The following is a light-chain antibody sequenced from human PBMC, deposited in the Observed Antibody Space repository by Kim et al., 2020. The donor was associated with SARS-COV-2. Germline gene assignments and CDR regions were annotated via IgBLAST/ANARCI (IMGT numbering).Light chain of an antibody. V-gene: IGLV1-44*01. CDR3: AAWDDSLNGVV. CDR1: PANIGVNS. Sequence: GQRVTIACSGSPANIGVNSVHWYLQLPGTAPKLLIYDNNRRPSGVPDRFSGSKSGSSASLAISGVQSEDEAHYYCAAWDDSLNGVVFGGGTQLTVL. CDR2: DNN. J-gene: IGLJ3*02.